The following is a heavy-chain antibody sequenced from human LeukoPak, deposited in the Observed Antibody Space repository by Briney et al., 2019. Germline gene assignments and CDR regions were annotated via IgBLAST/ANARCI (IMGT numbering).Heavy chain of an antibody. CDR2: ISYDGNNK. CDR3: ANDAAQQQLSNLFHGMDV. D-gene: IGHD6-13*01. J-gene: IGHJ6*02. CDR1: GFTFSNSA. Sequence: GKSLRLSCAASGFTFSNSAMHWVRQAPGKGLEWVALISYDGNNKYYADSVKARFTISRDNSKNTLYLQMSSLRAEDTADYFCANDAAQQQLSNLFHGMDVWGQGTTVTVSS. V-gene: IGHV3-30-3*02.